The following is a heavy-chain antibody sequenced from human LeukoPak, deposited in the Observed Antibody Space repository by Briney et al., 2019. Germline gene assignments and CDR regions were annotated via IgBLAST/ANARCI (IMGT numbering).Heavy chain of an antibody. D-gene: IGHD3-16*01. Sequence: TGGSLRLSCAACGFTFSGHSMTWVRQTPGKGLEWVSVIFGNGVKTYYADSLKGRFTISRDNSKSTLYLQMNSLRADDTAVYYCARVGDWSNYFGMDAWGQGTTVSVSS. J-gene: IGHJ6*02. CDR3: ARVGDWSNYFGMDA. V-gene: IGHV3-23*01. CDR2: IFGNGVKT. CDR1: GFTFSGHS.